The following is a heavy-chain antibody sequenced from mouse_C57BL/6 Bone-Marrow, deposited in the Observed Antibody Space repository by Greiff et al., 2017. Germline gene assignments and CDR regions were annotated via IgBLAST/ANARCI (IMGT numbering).Heavy chain of an antibody. CDR3: ARRTRVYFDY. Sequence: EVMLVESGGDLVKPGGSLKLSCAASGFTFSSYGMSWVRQTPDKRLEWVATISSGGSYTYYPDSVKGRFTISRDNAKNTLYLQMSSLKSEDTAMYYCARRTRVYFDYWGQGTTLTVSS. CDR1: GFTFSSYG. V-gene: IGHV5-6*02. D-gene: IGHD3-3*01. J-gene: IGHJ2*01. CDR2: ISSGGSYT.